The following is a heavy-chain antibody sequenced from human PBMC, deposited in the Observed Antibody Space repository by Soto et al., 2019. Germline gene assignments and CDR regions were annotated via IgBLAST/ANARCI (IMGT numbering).Heavy chain of an antibody. V-gene: IGHV1-18*01. CDR3: ASGGGYSSSWELAGDFDI. CDR1: GYTFTSYG. J-gene: IGHJ3*02. CDR2: ISAYNGNT. D-gene: IGHD6-13*01. Sequence: QVQLVQSGAEVKKPGASVKVSCKASGYTFTSYGISWVRQAPGQGLEWMGWISAYNGNTNYAQKLQGRVTMTTDTSPSTAYMEQRSLGSGDTAVYFCASGGGYSSSWELAGDFDICGQGTMVTVSS.